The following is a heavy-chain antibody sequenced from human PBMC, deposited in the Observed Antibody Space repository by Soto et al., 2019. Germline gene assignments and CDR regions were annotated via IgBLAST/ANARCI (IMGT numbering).Heavy chain of an antibody. CDR3: ARLRNSLWFGELFATTFDY. CDR2: IYPGDSDT. J-gene: IGHJ4*02. Sequence: GESLKISCKGSGYSFTSYWIGWVRQMPGKGLEWMGIIYPGDSDTRYSPSFQGQVTISADKSISTAYLQWSSLKASDTAMYYCARLRNSLWFGELFATTFDYWGQGTLVTVSS. V-gene: IGHV5-51*01. D-gene: IGHD3-10*01. CDR1: GYSFTSYW.